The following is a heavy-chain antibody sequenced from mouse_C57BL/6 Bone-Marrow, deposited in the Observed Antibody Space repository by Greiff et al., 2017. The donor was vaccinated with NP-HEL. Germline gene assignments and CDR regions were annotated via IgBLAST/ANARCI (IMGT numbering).Heavy chain of an antibody. CDR1: GFTFSSYG. D-gene: IGHD1-1*01. J-gene: IGHJ2*01. CDR2: ISSGGSYT. CDR3: AIYYYGSSYY. V-gene: IGHV5-6*01. Sequence: EVKLMESGGDLVKPGGSLKLSCAASGFTFSSYGMSWVRQTPDKRLEWVATISSGGSYTYYPASVKGRFTISRDNAKNTLYLQMSSLKSEDTAMYYCAIYYYGSSYYWGQGTTLTVSS.